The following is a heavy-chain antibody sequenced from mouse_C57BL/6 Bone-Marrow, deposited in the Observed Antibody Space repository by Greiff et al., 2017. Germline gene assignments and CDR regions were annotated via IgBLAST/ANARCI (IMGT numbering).Heavy chain of an antibody. CDR2: ISDGGSYT. Sequence: EVKVVESGGGLVKPGGSLKLSCAASGFTFSSYAMSWVRQTPEKRLEWVATISDGGSYTYYPDNVKGRFTISRDNAKNNLYLQMRHLKYEDTAMYYCARGPLDYWGQGTSVTVSS. CDR3: ARGPLDY. CDR1: GFTFSSYA. J-gene: IGHJ4*01. V-gene: IGHV5-4*03.